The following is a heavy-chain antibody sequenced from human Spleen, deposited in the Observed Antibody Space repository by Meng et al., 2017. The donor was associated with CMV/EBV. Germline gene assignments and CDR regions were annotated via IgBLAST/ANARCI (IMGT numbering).Heavy chain of an antibody. CDR2: IRYDGSNK. CDR1: GFILSGYA. CDR3: AKDGTYYDFWSGSPLNWFDP. D-gene: IGHD3-3*01. Sequence: GESLKISCAASGFILSGYAMRWVRQAPGKGLEWVAFIRYDGSNKYYADSVKGRFTISRDNSKNTLYLQMNSLRAEDTAVYYCAKDGTYYDFWSGSPLNWFDPWGQGTLVTVSS. J-gene: IGHJ5*02. V-gene: IGHV3-30*02.